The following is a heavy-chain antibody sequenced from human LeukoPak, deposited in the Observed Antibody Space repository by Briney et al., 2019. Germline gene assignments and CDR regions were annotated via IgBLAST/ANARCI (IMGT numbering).Heavy chain of an antibody. CDR2: IYSGGST. Sequence: GGSLRLSCAASGFTVSSNYMSWVRQAPGKGLEWVSVIYSGGSTYYADSVKGRFTISRDNSKNTLYLQMNSLRAEDTAVYYCARAMEQQLPSSAAFDIWGQGTMVTVSS. CDR3: ARAMEQQLPSSAAFDI. CDR1: GFTVSSNY. D-gene: IGHD6-13*01. V-gene: IGHV3-66*01. J-gene: IGHJ3*02.